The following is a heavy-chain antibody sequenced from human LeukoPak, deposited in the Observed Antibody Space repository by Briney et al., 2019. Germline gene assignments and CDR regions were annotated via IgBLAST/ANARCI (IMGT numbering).Heavy chain of an antibody. J-gene: IGHJ4*02. CDR1: GYTFTGYY. V-gene: IGHV1-2*02. CDR2: INPNSGGT. Sequence: ASVKVSCKASGYTFTGYYMHWVRQAPGQGLEWMGWINPNSGGTNYAQKLQGRVTMTTDTSTSTAYMELRSLRSDDTAVYYCARVGYSYGHYFDYWGQGTLVTVSS. D-gene: IGHD5-18*01. CDR3: ARVGYSYGHYFDY.